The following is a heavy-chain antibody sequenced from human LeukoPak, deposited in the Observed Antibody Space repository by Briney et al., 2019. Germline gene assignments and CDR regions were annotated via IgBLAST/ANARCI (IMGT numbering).Heavy chain of an antibody. CDR3: ARGTYDILTSNWFDP. CDR2: INWNGGST. Sequence: AGGSLRLSCAASGFTFDDYGMSWVRQAPGKGLEWVSGINWNGGSTGYADSVKGRFTISRDNAKNSLYLQMNSLRAEDTALYYCARGTYDILTSNWFDPWGQGTLVTVSS. D-gene: IGHD3-9*01. CDR1: GFTFDDYG. J-gene: IGHJ5*02. V-gene: IGHV3-20*04.